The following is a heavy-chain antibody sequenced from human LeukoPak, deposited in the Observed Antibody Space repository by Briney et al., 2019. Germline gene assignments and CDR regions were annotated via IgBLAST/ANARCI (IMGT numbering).Heavy chain of an antibody. Sequence: GGTLRLSCAASGLTFSIHWMNWVRQAPGKGLECVANINQDGSDKYYVDSVKGRFTISRDNTKNSLYLQMNSLRAEDTAVYYCVGGDYWGQGTLVTVSS. V-gene: IGHV3-7*01. J-gene: IGHJ4*02. CDR3: VGGDY. CDR1: GLTFSIHW. CDR2: INQDGSDK.